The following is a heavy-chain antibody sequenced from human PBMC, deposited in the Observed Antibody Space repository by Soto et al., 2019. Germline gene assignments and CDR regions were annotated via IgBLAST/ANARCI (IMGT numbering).Heavy chain of an antibody. Sequence: EVQLVESGGGLVQPGGSLRLSCATSGFILSDCAMNWVRQAPGKGLEWVSYISSSSSVIDYADPVKGRFTVSRDNARNSLYLQMNSLRAEDTAVYYCARDLSWGSNWYYYMDGWGKGTTGTVSS. CDR2: ISSSSSVI. CDR1: GFILSDCA. V-gene: IGHV3-48*01. CDR3: ARDLSWGSNWYYYMDG. D-gene: IGHD7-27*01. J-gene: IGHJ6*03.